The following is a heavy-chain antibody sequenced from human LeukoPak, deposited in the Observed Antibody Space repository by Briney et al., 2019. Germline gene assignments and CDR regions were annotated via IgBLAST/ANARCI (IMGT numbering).Heavy chain of an antibody. Sequence: ASVKVSCKASGYTFTSYGISWVRQAPGQGLEWMGWISAYNGNTNYAQKLQGRVTMTTDTSTSTAYMELRSLRSDDTAVYYRARGSGMYYYDSSGYYGSMDVWGQGTTVTVSS. CDR1: GYTFTSYG. D-gene: IGHD3-22*01. V-gene: IGHV1-18*01. CDR2: ISAYNGNT. J-gene: IGHJ6*02. CDR3: ARGSGMYYYDSSGYYGSMDV.